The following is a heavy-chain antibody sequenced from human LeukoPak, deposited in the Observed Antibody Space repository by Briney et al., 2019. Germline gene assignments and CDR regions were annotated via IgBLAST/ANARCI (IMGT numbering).Heavy chain of an antibody. CDR1: GFTFSSYA. D-gene: IGHD3-22*01. J-gene: IGHJ1*01. V-gene: IGHV3-23*01. Sequence: PGGSLRLSCAASGFTFSSYAMSWVRQAPGKGLEWVSTISGSGGSTYYADSVKGRFTISRDNSKNTLYLQMNSLRAEDTAVYYCAKDRGVVVTYFQHWGQGTLVTVSS. CDR2: ISGSGGST. CDR3: AKDRGVVVTYFQH.